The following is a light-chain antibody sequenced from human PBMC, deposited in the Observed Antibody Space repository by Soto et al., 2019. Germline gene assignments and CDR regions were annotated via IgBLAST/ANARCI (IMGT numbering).Light chain of an antibody. J-gene: IGLJ1*01. Sequence: QSALTQPASVSGSPGQSITISCTGTSSDIGGYNYVSWYQHHPGKAPKLMIYDVSSRPSGVSNRFSGSKSGNTASLTISGLQPDDEAEYYCSSYRNTVVNVFGTGTKLTVL. V-gene: IGLV2-14*03. CDR2: DVS. CDR3: SSYRNTVVNV. CDR1: SSDIGGYNY.